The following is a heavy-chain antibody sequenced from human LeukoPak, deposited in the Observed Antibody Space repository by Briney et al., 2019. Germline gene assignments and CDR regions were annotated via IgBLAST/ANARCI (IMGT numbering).Heavy chain of an antibody. J-gene: IGHJ6*02. CDR2: IIPILGIA. CDR1: GGTFSSYA. Sequence: SVKVSCKASGGTFSSYAISWVRQAPGQGLEWMGRIIPILGIANYAQKFQGSVTITADKSTSTAYMELSSLRSEDTAVYYCVSFRTVTTAYYYGMDVWGQGTTVTVSS. D-gene: IGHD4-17*01. CDR3: VSFRTVTTAYYYGMDV. V-gene: IGHV1-69*04.